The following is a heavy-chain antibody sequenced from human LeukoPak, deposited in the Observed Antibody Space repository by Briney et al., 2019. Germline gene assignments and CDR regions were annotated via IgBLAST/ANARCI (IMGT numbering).Heavy chain of an antibody. D-gene: IGHD3-3*01. J-gene: IGHJ4*02. CDR2: IIPIFGTA. Sequence: SVKVSCKASGGTFSSYTISWVRQAPGQGLEWMGRIIPIFGTANYAQKFQGRVTITTDESTSTAYMELSSLRSEDTAVYYCARNVLRFLEWLSPLDYWGQGTLVTVSS. CDR3: ARNVLRFLEWLSPLDY. CDR1: GGTFSSYT. V-gene: IGHV1-69*05.